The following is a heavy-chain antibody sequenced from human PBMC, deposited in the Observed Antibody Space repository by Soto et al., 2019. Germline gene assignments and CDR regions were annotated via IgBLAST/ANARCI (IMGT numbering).Heavy chain of an antibody. Sequence: QVQLVESGGGVVQPGRSLRLSCAASGFTFSSYAMHWVRQAPGKGLEWVAVISYDGSNKYYADSVKGRFTISRDNSKNTLYLQMNSLRAEDTAVYYCAREGTYYDFWSGTAQDYDYGMDVWGQGTTVTVSS. V-gene: IGHV3-30-3*01. D-gene: IGHD3-3*01. J-gene: IGHJ6*02. CDR1: GFTFSSYA. CDR3: AREGTYYDFWSGTAQDYDYGMDV. CDR2: ISYDGSNK.